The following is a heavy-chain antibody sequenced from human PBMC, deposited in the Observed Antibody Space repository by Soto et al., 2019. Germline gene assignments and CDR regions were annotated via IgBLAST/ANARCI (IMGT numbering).Heavy chain of an antibody. D-gene: IGHD6-19*01. CDR2: ISWNSGSI. CDR1: GFTFDDYA. CDR3: AKDMSGQWLEYFDY. J-gene: IGHJ4*02. Sequence: EVQLVESGGGLVQPGRSLRLSCAAAGFTFDDYAMHWFRQAPGKGLEWVSGISWNSGSIGYADSVKGRFTISRDNAKNSMYQQMNSLRAEDTALYYCAKDMSGQWLEYFDYWGQGTLVTVSS. V-gene: IGHV3-9*01.